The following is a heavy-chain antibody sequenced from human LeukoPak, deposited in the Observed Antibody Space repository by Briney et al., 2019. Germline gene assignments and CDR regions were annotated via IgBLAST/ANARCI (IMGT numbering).Heavy chain of an antibody. CDR2: ISSSSSTI. D-gene: IGHD3-22*01. Sequence: GGSLRLSCAASGFTFSSYSMNWVRQAPGKGLEWVSYISSSSSTIYYADSVKGRFTISRDNAKNSLYLQMNSLRAEDTAVYYCARDRDDSSGYYYVYYYYYMDVWGKGTTVTVSS. CDR1: GFTFSSYS. CDR3: ARDRDDSSGYYYVYYYYYMDV. J-gene: IGHJ6*03. V-gene: IGHV3-48*01.